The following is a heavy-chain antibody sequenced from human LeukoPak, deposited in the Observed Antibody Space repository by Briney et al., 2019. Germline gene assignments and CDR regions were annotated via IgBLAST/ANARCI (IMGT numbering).Heavy chain of an antibody. V-gene: IGHV1-2*06. CDR3: ASADYYDCSSIDY. CDR1: GYTFTGYY. J-gene: IGHJ4*02. Sequence: VASVKVSCKASGYTFTGYYMHWVRQAPGQGLEWMGRINPNSGGTNYAQKFQGRVTMTTDTSISTAYMELSRLRSDDTAVYYCASADYYDCSSIDYWGQGTLVPVSS. CDR2: INPNSGGT. D-gene: IGHD3-22*01.